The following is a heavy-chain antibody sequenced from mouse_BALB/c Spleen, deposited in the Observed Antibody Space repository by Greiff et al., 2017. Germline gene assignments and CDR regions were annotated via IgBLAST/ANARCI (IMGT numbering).Heavy chain of an antibody. V-gene: IGHV1S81*02. Sequence: VQLQQPGAELVKPGASVKLSCKASGYTFTSYWMHWVKQRPGQGLEWIGEINPSNGRTNYNEKFKSKATLTVDKSSSTAYMQLSSLTSEDSAVYYCARFSPTMIPFAYWGQGTLVTVSA. CDR3: ARFSPTMIPFAY. CDR2: INPSNGRT. J-gene: IGHJ3*01. D-gene: IGHD2-4*01. CDR1: GYTFTSYW.